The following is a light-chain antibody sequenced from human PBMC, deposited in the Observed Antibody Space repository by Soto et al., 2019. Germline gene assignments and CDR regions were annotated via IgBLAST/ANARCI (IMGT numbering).Light chain of an antibody. V-gene: IGKV1-33*01. J-gene: IGKJ2*02. CDR3: QQYDVVPCT. CDR2: DAS. Sequence: DIQLTQSPPSLSASVGDRVTITCQASQDINNYLIWYQQKPGKAPNLLIYDASTLGTGVSSRFSGNGSGTDFSVTINNLQPQDTATYYCQQYDVVPCTFGQGTKLEIK. CDR1: QDINNY.